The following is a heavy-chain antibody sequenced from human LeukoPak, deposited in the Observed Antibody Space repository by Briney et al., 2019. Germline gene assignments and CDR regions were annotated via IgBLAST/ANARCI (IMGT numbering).Heavy chain of an antibody. D-gene: IGHD3-9*01. CDR3: AKRKTYYDILTGYSFLDAFDI. CDR2: IWYDGSNK. V-gene: IGHV3-33*06. J-gene: IGHJ3*02. CDR1: GFTFSSYG. Sequence: GRSLRLSCAASGFTFSSYGMHWVRQAPGKGLEWVAVIWYDGSNKYYADSVKGRFTISRDNSKNTLYLQMNSLRAEDTAVYYCAKRKTYYDILTGYSFLDAFDIWGQGTMVTVSS.